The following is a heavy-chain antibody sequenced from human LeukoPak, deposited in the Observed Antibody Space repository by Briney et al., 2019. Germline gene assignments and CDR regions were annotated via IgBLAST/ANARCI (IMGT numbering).Heavy chain of an antibody. J-gene: IGHJ5*02. CDR2: ISSSGSTI. CDR1: GFTFSSYE. Sequence: PGGSLRLSCAASGFTFSSYEMNWVRQAPGKGLEWVSYISSSGSTIYYADSVKGRFTISRDNAKNSLYLQMNSLRAEDTAVYYCARDQSTANCGVDCYGGWFDPWGQGTLVTVSS. V-gene: IGHV3-48*03. D-gene: IGHD2-21*02. CDR3: ARDQSTANCGVDCYGGWFDP.